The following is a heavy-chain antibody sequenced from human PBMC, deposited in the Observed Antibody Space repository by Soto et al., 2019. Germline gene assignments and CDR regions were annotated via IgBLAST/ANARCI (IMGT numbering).Heavy chain of an antibody. D-gene: IGHD4-17*01. CDR2: INAGNGNT. V-gene: IGHV1-3*01. Sequence: ASVKVSCKASGYTFTSYAMHWLRQAPGQRLEWMGWINAGNGNTKHSQKFQGRVTITRDTSASTAYMELSSLRSEDTAVYYCARDFRTVTTGPDAFDIWGQGTMVTLSS. CDR3: ARDFRTVTTGPDAFDI. CDR1: GYTFTSYA. J-gene: IGHJ3*02.